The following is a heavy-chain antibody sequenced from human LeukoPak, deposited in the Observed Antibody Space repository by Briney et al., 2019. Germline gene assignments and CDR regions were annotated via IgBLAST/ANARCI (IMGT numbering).Heavy chain of an antibody. CDR1: GFDFSKFN. Sequence: GGSLRLSCTASGFDFSKFNMNWVRQVPGEGPEWVSSITTDSRYLYYGDSVKGRFVISRDNAKNSLFLQMDSLRDEDTAVYYCARDPYSGSYGHLYYYYMDVWGKGTTVTISS. CDR3: ARDPYSGSYGHLYYYYMDV. CDR2: ITTDSRYL. V-gene: IGHV3-21*01. J-gene: IGHJ6*03. D-gene: IGHD1-26*01.